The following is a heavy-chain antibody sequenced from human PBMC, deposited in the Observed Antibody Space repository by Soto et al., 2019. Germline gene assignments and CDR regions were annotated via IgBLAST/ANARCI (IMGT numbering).Heavy chain of an antibody. J-gene: IGHJ6*02. CDR3: ARGLLYLYAMDV. V-gene: IGHV3-74*01. CDR1: GFTFSSYW. D-gene: IGHD2-8*01. CDR2: IDNAGSTT. Sequence: EVQLVESGGGLVQPGGSLRLSCVVSGFTFSSYWMHWVRQVPGKGLVWVSRIDNAGSTTNYADSVKGRFTISRDNAKNTLYLQMNGLRAEDTAVYYCARGLLYLYAMDVWGQGTTVTVSS.